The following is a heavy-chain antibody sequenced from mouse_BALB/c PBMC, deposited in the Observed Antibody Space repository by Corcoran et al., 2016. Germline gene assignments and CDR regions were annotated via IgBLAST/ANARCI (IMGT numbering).Heavy chain of an antibody. CDR2: IDPANGNT. CDR1: GFNIKDTY. V-gene: IGHV14-3*02. Sequence: EVQLQQSGAELVKPGASVKLSCTASGFNIKDTYMHWVKQRPEKGLERIGRIDPANGNTKYDPKFQGKATITADTSSNTAYLQRSSLTSEDTDVYDCASRRGFAYWGQGTLVTVSA. CDR3: ASRRGFAY. J-gene: IGHJ3*01.